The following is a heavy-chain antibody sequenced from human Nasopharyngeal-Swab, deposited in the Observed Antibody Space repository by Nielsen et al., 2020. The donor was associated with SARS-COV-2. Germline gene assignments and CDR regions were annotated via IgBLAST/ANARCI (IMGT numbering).Heavy chain of an antibody. V-gene: IGHV3-73*01. J-gene: IGHJ4*02. CDR1: GFIFSDSA. CDR2: IRSKGNSYAT. D-gene: IGHD2-15*01. Sequence: ESLKISCAASGFIFSDSAIHWVRQASGKGLKWVGRIRSKGNSYATEYAASVEGRFTISRDDSKNTAYLQMNSLITEDTAVYYCTRCGGSCYTGKDYWGQGTLVTVSS. CDR3: TRCGGSCYTGKDY.